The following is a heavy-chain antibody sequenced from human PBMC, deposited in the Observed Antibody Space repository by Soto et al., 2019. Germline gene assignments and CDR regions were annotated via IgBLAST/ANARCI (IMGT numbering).Heavy chain of an antibody. CDR1: GGSVSTNNYY. D-gene: IGHD3-16*01. CDR2: IYYSGST. Sequence: PSETLSLTCTVSGGSVSTNNYYWGWIRQPPGKGLEWIGSIYYSGSTYYNPSLKTRVSISVDTSKNQFSLKLTSVTAADTAVYYCARHSWGVPERDAFGIWGQGTMVTVSS. CDR3: ARHSWGVPERDAFGI. J-gene: IGHJ3*02. V-gene: IGHV4-39*01.